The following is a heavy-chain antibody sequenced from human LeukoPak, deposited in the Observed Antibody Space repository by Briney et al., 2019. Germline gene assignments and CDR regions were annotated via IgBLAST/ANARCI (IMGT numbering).Heavy chain of an antibody. V-gene: IGHV4-59*01. CDR2: IYYSGST. Sequence: PSETLSLTCTVSGGSISSYYWSWIRQPPGKGLEWIGYIYYSGSTNYNPSLKSQVTISVDTSKNQFSLRLTSVTAADTAVYYCARRDYYDSSFDYWGQGTLVTVSS. CDR1: GGSISSYY. D-gene: IGHD3-22*01. CDR3: ARRDYYDSSFDY. J-gene: IGHJ4*02.